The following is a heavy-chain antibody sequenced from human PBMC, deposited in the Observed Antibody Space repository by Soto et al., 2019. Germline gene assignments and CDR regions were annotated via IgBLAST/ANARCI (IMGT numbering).Heavy chain of an antibody. V-gene: IGHV4-34*01. CDR3: ARGFAIRYSGRIFDY. CDR2: INHSGST. J-gene: IGHJ4*02. D-gene: IGHD5-12*01. CDR1: GGSFSGYY. Sequence: QVQLQQWGAGLLKPSETLSLTCAVYGGSFSGYYCSWIRRPPGKGLEWIGEINHSGSTNYNPSLKSRVTISVDTSKNQFSLKLSSVTAADTAVYYCARGFAIRYSGRIFDYWGQGTLVTVSS.